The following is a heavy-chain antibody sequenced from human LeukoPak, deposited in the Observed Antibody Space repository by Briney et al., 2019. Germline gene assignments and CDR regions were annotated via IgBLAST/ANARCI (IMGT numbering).Heavy chain of an antibody. CDR1: GFTFSDYG. Sequence: TGGSLRLSCAASGFTFSDYGMHWVRQAPGKGLEWVTFIRYDGSNKYYADPVKGRFAISRDNSKKTLYLQMNSLRAEGTAVYSCVNGSGEMRPHYYMDFCGKGTTVTVSS. CDR2: IRYDGSNK. V-gene: IGHV3-30*02. D-gene: IGHD2-15*01. J-gene: IGHJ6*03. CDR3: VNGSGEMRPHYYMDF.